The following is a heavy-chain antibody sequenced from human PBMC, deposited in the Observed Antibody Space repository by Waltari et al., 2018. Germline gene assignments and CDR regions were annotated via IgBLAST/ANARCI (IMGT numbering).Heavy chain of an antibody. J-gene: IGHJ4*02. CDR2: IYHSGST. Sequence: QVQLQESGPGLVKPSETLSLTCAVSGYSISSGYYWGWIRQPPGKGLEWIGSIYHSGSTYYNPSLKSRVTISVDTSKNQFSLKLSSVTAADTVVYYCASGYDRSFFDYWGQGTLVTVSS. V-gene: IGHV4-38-2*01. D-gene: IGHD5-12*01. CDR3: ASGYDRSFFDY. CDR1: GYSISSGYY.